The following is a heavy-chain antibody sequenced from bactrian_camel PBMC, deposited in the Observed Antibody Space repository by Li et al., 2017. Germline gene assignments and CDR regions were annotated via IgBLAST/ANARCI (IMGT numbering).Heavy chain of an antibody. V-gene: IGHV3S60*01. CDR3: AADTLSESSCLSHTSTAYRY. J-gene: IGHJ4*01. CDR2: IWWNSGRT. D-gene: IGHD6*01. CDR1: GAPFDDGD. Sequence: HVQLVESGGGSVETGGSLKLSCTTSGAPFDDGDKGWYRQAPGKEREGVASIWWNSGRTRVADAVKGRFSISKDHDKFSLYLQMNSLNVEDTAVYYCAADTLSESSCLSHTSTAYRYWGQGTQVTVS.